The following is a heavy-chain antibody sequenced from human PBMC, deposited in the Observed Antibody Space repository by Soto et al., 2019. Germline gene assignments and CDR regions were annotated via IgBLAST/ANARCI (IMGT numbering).Heavy chain of an antibody. V-gene: IGHV1-46*01. D-gene: IGHD5-18*01. CDR1: GYTFTSYY. Sequence: QVQLVQSGAEVKKPGASVKVSCKASGYTFTSYYMHWVRQAPGQGLEWMGIINPSGCSTSYAQKFQGRVTMTRDTSTSTVYMELSSLRSEDTAVYYCARFRRGYSKREPHDAFDIWGQGTMVTVSS. J-gene: IGHJ3*02. CDR2: INPSGCST. CDR3: ARFRRGYSKREPHDAFDI.